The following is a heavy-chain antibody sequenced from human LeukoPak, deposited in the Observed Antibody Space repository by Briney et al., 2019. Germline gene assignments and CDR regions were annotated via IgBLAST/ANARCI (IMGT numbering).Heavy chain of an antibody. Sequence: GGSLRLSCAASGFTFSNAWMSWVRQAPGKGLEWLGRIRSNSDGGTIDYAAPVKGRFTLSRDDSKDTLYLQMNSLQTEDTAVYYCATDFYDSTWGQGTLVTVSS. V-gene: IGHV3-15*01. CDR2: IRSNSDGGTI. CDR3: ATDFYDST. J-gene: IGHJ5*02. CDR1: GFTFSNAW. D-gene: IGHD3-22*01.